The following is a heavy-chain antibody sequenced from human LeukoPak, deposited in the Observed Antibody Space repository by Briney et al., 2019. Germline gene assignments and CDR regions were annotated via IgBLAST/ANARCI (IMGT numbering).Heavy chain of an antibody. D-gene: IGHD1-26*01. Sequence: VASVKVSCKASGGTFSSYAISWVRQAPGQGLEWMGGIIPIFGTANYAQKFQGRVTITADKSTSTAYMELSSLRSEDTAVYYCARGGGSYLYYYYYYMDVWGKGTTVTVSS. J-gene: IGHJ6*03. CDR2: IIPIFGTA. V-gene: IGHV1-69*06. CDR3: ARGGGSYLYYYYYYMDV. CDR1: GGTFSSYA.